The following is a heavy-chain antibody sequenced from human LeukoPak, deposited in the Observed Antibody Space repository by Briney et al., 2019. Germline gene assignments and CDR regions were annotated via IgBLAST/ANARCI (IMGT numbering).Heavy chain of an antibody. J-gene: IGHJ4*02. V-gene: IGHV3-30*03. CDR2: ISYDGSNK. CDR1: GFTFSSYG. D-gene: IGHD3-22*01. CDR3: ARNFWDYDSSGYPLPFDY. Sequence: GGSLRLSCAASGFTFSSYGMHWVRQAPGKGLEWVAVISYDGSNKYYADSVKGRFTISRDNSKNTLYLQMNSLRAEDTAVYYCARNFWDYDSSGYPLPFDYWGQGTLVTVSS.